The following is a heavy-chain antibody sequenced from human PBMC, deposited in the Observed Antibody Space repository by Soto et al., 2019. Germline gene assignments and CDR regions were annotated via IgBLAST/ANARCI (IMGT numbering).Heavy chain of an antibody. D-gene: IGHD6-19*01. Sequence: PGGSLRLSCAGSGFTFSVYDMHWVRQAPGKGLEWVSAIGTAGDTYYPGSVKGRFTISRENAKNSFFLQMNSLRAEDTAVYYCARGIAVAGRLSWFDPWGQGTLVTVS. CDR3: ARGIAVAGRLSWFDP. J-gene: IGHJ5*02. CDR1: GFTFSVYD. CDR2: IGTAGDT. V-gene: IGHV3-13*01.